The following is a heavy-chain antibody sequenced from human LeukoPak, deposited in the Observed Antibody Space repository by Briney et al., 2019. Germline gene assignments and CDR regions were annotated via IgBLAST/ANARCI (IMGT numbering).Heavy chain of an antibody. J-gene: IGHJ4*02. CDR3: AGGFSELLFDY. D-gene: IGHD1-26*01. V-gene: IGHV4-59*01. CDR1: GGSISSYY. Sequence: SETRSLTCTVSGGSISSYYWSWIRQPPGKGLEWIGYIYYSGSTNYNPSLKSRVTISVDTSKNQFSLKLRSVTAADTAVYYCAGGFSELLFDYWGQGTLVTVSS. CDR2: IYYSGST.